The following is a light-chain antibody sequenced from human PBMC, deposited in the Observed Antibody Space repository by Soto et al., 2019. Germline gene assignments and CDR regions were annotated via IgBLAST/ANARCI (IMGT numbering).Light chain of an antibody. Sequence: DIQMTQSPSTLSTSVGDRVIITCRASQNINMWLAWYQQKPGKAPKLLIYDASTLESGVPARFSGSGSGTEFTLTIYSLQPDDFTTYYCQQYETYSRALGQGTKVEMK. CDR1: QNINMW. J-gene: IGKJ1*01. CDR2: DAS. CDR3: QQYETYSRA. V-gene: IGKV1-5*01.